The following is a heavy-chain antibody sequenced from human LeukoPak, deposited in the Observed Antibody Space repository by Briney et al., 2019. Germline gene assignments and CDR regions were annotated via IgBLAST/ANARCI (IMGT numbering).Heavy chain of an antibody. CDR1: GFTFDDYG. V-gene: IGHV3-20*04. D-gene: IGHD5-18*01. Sequence: GGSLRLSCAASGFTFDDYGMSWVRQAPGKGLEWVSGINWNGGSTGYADSVKGRFTISRDNAKNSLYLQMNSLGAEDTALYYCARSYGYYYYYMDVWGKGTTVTVSS. CDR3: ARSYGYYYYYMDV. J-gene: IGHJ6*03. CDR2: INWNGGST.